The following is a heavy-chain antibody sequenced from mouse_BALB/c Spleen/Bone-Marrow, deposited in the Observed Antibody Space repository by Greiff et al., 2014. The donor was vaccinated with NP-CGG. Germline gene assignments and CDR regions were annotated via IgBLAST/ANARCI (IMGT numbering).Heavy chain of an antibody. V-gene: IGHV1-82*01. D-gene: IGHD1-1*01. CDR3: ARRDYGSSYGWFAY. CDR2: IYPGDGDT. J-gene: IGHJ3*01. Sequence: VQGVESGPELVKPGAPVKISCKASGYAFSSSWMNWLKQRPGQGLEWIGRIYPGDGDTNYNGKFKAKATLTADKSSSTAYMQLSSLTSVDSAVYFCARRDYGSSYGWFAYWGQGTLVTVSA. CDR1: GYAFSSSW.